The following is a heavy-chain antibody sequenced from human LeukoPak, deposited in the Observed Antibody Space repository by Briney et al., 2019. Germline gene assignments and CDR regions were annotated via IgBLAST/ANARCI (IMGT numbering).Heavy chain of an antibody. J-gene: IGHJ6*02. V-gene: IGHV1-2*02. Sequence: ASVKVSCKASGYTFAGYYMYWVRQAPGQGLEWMGRINPSTGATNYAQKFQGRVTMTRDTSISTAYMELSRLRSDDTAVYYCARPLGVMADYYYGLDVWGQGTTVTVSS. CDR1: GYTFAGYY. D-gene: IGHD2-8*01. CDR3: ARPLGVMADYYYGLDV. CDR2: INPSTGAT.